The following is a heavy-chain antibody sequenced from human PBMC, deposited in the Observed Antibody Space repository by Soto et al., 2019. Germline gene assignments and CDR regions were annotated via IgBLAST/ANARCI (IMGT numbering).Heavy chain of an antibody. V-gene: IGHV3-7*01. J-gene: IGHJ4*02. Sequence: RLSCAASGFTFSSSWMNWVRQAPGKGLEWVAGIKEDGSEKYYVDFVKGRFTISRDNVENSLYLQMNSLRGEDTAVYFCARDRGYSCFDYWGQGTLVTVSS. D-gene: IGHD5-18*01. CDR3: ARDRGYSCFDY. CDR2: IKEDGSEK. CDR1: GFTFSSSW.